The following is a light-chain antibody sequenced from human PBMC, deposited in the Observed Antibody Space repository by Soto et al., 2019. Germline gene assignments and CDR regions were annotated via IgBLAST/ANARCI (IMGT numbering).Light chain of an antibody. Sequence: EIVLTQSPATLSLSPGERATLSCRASQSVSSYLAWHQQKPGQAPRLLIYDSSNRAAGIPARFSVSGSGTDFTLTISSLEPEDFAVYYCQQRSNWPRTFGQGTKVEIK. V-gene: IGKV3-11*01. J-gene: IGKJ1*01. CDR2: DSS. CDR3: QQRSNWPRT. CDR1: QSVSSY.